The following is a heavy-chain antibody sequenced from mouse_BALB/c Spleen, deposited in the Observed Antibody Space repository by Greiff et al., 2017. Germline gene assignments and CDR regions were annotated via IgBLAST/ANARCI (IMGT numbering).Heavy chain of an antibody. CDR3: TRDYYGSSIFAY. CDR2: IRLKSNNYAT. CDR1: GFTFSNYW. V-gene: IGHV6-6*02. Sequence: EVKLMESGGGLVQPGGSMKLSCVASGFTFSNYWMNWVRQSPEKGLEWVAEIRLKSNNYATHYAESVKGRFTISRDDSKSSVYLQMNNLRAEDTGIYYCTRDYYGSSIFAYWGQGTLVTVSA. J-gene: IGHJ3*01. D-gene: IGHD1-1*01.